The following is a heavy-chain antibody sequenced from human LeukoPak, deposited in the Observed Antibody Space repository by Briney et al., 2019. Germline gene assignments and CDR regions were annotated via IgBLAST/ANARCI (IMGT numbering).Heavy chain of an antibody. Sequence: ASVKVSCKTSGYSFTDYYMHWVRQAPGQGLEWMGWINPNSGGTSSAQKFQGRVTMTRDTSITTVYMEVSWLRSDDTAIYYCARADRLHGGPYLIGPWGQGTLVTVPS. D-gene: IGHD2-21*01. CDR1: GYSFTDYY. CDR2: INPNSGGT. V-gene: IGHV1-2*02. J-gene: IGHJ5*02. CDR3: ARADRLHGGPYLIGP.